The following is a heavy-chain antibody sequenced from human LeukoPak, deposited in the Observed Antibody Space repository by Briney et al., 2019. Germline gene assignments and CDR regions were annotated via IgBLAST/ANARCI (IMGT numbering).Heavy chain of an antibody. CDR1: GYTFNRYG. CDR3: AKDRVGAPPGDWEYVGASNCFDI. Sequence: GASVKVSCKASGYTFNRYGVNWVRQAPGQGLEWMGWIGTYNGNTNLAQKFKGRVTMTTDTATSTAYMELKSLRLDDTAVYYCAKDRVGAPPGDWEYVGASNCFDIWGQGTMVSVSS. V-gene: IGHV1-18*01. D-gene: IGHD2-21*01. CDR2: IGTYNGNT. J-gene: IGHJ3*02.